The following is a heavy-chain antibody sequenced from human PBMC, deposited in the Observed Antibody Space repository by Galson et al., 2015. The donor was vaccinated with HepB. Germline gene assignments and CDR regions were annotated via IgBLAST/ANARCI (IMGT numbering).Heavy chain of an antibody. V-gene: IGHV3-15*07. CDR3: TTGLTQSSGYYGYYHFAMDV. J-gene: IGHJ6*02. CDR2: IKSVTDGGTT. Sequence: SLRLSCAASGFTSNNFWVHWVSQAPGKGLEWVGRIKSVTDGGTTDYAAPVKGRFTISRDDSKNTLYLRMSSLKTDDTAVYYCTTGLTQSSGYYGYYHFAMDVWGQGTTVTVSS. CDR1: GFTSNNFW. D-gene: IGHD3-22*01.